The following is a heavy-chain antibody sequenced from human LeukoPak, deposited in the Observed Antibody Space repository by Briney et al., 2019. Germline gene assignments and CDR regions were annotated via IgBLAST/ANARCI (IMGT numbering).Heavy chain of an antibody. CDR1: GGSFSGYH. D-gene: IGHD7-27*01. J-gene: IGHJ6*03. CDR2: IKHSGST. CDR3: ARVPRGWGSYYYYYYMDV. Sequence: SETLSLTCAVYGGSFSGYHWSWIRQSPGKGLEWIGEIKHSGSTNYNPSLESRLTISVDTSKNQFSLKLSSVTAADTAVYYCARVPRGWGSYYYYYYMDVWGKGTTVTVSS. V-gene: IGHV4-34*01.